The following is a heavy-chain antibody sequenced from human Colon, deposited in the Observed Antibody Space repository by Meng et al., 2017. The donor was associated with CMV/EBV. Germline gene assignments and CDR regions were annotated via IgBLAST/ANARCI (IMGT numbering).Heavy chain of an antibody. CDR2: ISTGSSYI. V-gene: IGHV3-21*01. Sequence: GESLKISCAASGFTFSSYDMNWVRQAPGKGLEWVASISTGSSYIYYADSLKGRFTISRDNAKDSLYLQIDSLRAEDTGVYYCAREVVPGRRMDVWGQGTTVTVSS. J-gene: IGHJ6*02. CDR3: AREVVPGRRMDV. D-gene: IGHD6-6*01. CDR1: GFTFSSYD.